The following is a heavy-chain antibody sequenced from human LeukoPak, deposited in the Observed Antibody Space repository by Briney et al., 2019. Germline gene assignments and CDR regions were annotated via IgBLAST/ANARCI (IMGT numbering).Heavy chain of an antibody. Sequence: GGSLRLSCAAPGFTFSSYGMHWVRQAPGKGLGWVAVISYDGSNKYYADSVKGRFTISRDNSKNTLYLQMNSLRAEDTAVYYCAKDRGSSTSWPYYYYYGMDVWGKGTTVTVSS. CDR3: AKDRGSSTSWPYYYYYGMDV. V-gene: IGHV3-30*18. J-gene: IGHJ6*04. CDR2: ISYDGSNK. CDR1: GFTFSSYG. D-gene: IGHD2-2*01.